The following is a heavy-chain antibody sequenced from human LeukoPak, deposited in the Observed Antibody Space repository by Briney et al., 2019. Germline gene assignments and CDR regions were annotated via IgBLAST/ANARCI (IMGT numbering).Heavy chain of an antibody. D-gene: IGHD2-15*01. V-gene: IGHV3-74*03. CDR1: GFSFNNYA. CDR2: INSDGSST. J-gene: IGHJ1*01. Sequence: GGSLRLSCAGSGFSFNNYAMYWVRQAPGKGLVWVSRINSDGSSTTYADSVKGRFTISRDNAKNTLYLQMNGLRAEDTAVYYCARPTAATSLSASFQQWGQGTLVTVSS. CDR3: ARPTAATSLSASFQQ.